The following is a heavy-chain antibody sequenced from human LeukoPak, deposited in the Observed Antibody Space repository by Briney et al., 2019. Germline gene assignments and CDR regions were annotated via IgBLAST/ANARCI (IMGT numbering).Heavy chain of an antibody. D-gene: IGHD3-22*01. J-gene: IGHJ4*02. V-gene: IGHV4-34*01. CDR3: ARRLSDSSSSDSVVFSAPPDY. Sequence: PLETLSLTCAVYGGSFSGYYWNWIRQPPGKGLEWIGEVNYGGRTNYTPSLKSRVTISVDTSKNQFSLKLSSVTAADTAVYYCARRLSDSSSSDSVVFSAPPDYWGQGTLVTVSS. CDR1: GGSFSGYY. CDR2: VNYGGRT.